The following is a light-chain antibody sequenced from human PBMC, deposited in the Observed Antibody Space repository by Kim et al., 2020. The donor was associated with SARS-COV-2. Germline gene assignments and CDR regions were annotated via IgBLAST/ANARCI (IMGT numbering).Light chain of an antibody. Sequence: DIQMTQSPSPLSASVGDRVTITCRASQSITSWLAWYQQKPEKAPKLLIQKASILESGVPSRFSGRGFGTEFTLTISSLQPDDIATYYCQQYVGYSWTFGQGTKVDIK. CDR2: KAS. J-gene: IGKJ1*01. V-gene: IGKV1-5*03. CDR1: QSITSW. CDR3: QQYVGYSWT.